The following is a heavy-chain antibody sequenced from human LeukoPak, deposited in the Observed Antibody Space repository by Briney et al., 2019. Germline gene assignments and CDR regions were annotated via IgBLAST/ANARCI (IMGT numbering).Heavy chain of an antibody. V-gene: IGHV3-23*01. CDR2: ISGSGGST. D-gene: IGHD7-27*01. CDR3: AIDPNWGTHS. CDR1: GFTFSSYA. Sequence: GGSLRLSCAASGFTFSSYAMSWVRKAPGKGLEWVSAISGSGGSTYYADSVKGRFTISRDNSKNALYLQMNSLRVEDTAVYYCAIDPNWGTHSWGQGVLVTVSS. J-gene: IGHJ4*02.